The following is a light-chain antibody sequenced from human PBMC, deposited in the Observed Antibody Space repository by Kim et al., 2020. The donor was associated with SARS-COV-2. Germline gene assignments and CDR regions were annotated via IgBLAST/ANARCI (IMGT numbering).Light chain of an antibody. CDR2: DAY. CDR1: QDSTNY. CDR3: HQYDDLI. V-gene: IGKV1-33*01. Sequence: DIQMTQSPSSLSASVGDRVTITCQASQDSTNYLNWYQHKPGKAPKLLIYDAYKLETGVPSRFSGRGSGTHFTFTISSLQPEDLATYYCHQYDDLIFGGGTKVDIK. J-gene: IGKJ4*01.